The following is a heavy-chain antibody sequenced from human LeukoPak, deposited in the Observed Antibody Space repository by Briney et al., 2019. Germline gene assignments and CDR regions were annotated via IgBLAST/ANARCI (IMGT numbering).Heavy chain of an antibody. V-gene: IGHV3-7*01. CDR2: IKEDGSEK. J-gene: IGHJ4*02. CDR3: ARHYGSGKPWFDY. Sequence: GGSLRLSCAASGFTFSDYWMSWVRQAPGKGLEWVANIKEDGSEKYYVDSVKGRFTISRDNAKNSLYLQMNGLRAEDTAVYYCARHYGSGKPWFDYWGQGTLVTVSS. CDR1: GFTFSDYW. D-gene: IGHD3-10*01.